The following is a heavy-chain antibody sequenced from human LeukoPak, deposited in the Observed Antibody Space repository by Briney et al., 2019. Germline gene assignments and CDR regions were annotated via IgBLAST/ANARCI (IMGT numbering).Heavy chain of an antibody. V-gene: IGHV1-18*01. CDR3: ARAGATLTRLFDF. Sequence: ASVKVSCKASGYTFTDYGVSWVRQAPGQGLEWMGWISGSNVNTKYEQKVQGRVTMTTDTSTSTAYMELRSLRSDDTAVYYCARAGATLTRLFDFWGQGTLVTVSS. CDR1: GYTFTDYG. CDR2: ISGSNVNT. D-gene: IGHD4-11*01. J-gene: IGHJ4*02.